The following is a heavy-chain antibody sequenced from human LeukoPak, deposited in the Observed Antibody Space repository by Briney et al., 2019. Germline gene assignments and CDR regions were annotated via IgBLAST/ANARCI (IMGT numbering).Heavy chain of an antibody. D-gene: IGHD3-22*01. V-gene: IGHV1-69*04. CDR1: GGTFSSYA. CDR3: ARDQSITMINWFDP. J-gene: IGHJ5*02. CDR2: IIPILGIA. Sequence: SVRVSCKASGGTFSSYAISWVRQAPGQGLEWMGRIIPILGIANYAQKFQGRVTVTADKSTSTAYMELSSLRSEDTAVYYCARDQSITMINWFDPWGQGTLVTVSS.